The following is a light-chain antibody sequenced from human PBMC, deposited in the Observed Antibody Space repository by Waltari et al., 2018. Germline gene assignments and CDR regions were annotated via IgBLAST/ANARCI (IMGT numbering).Light chain of an antibody. V-gene: IGKV3-11*01. CDR3: QHRSNWPPIT. CDR2: DAS. Sequence: EIVLTQSPATLSLSPGESATLSCRASQRVSGYLAWYQHQPGQAPRLLIYDASNRATGIPARFSGSGSGTHFTLTISSLEPEDFAVYYCQHRSNWPPITFGQGTRLDIK. CDR1: QRVSGY. J-gene: IGKJ5*01.